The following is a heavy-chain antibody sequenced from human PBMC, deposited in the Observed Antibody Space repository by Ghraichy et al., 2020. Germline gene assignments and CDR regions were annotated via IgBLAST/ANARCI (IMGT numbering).Heavy chain of an antibody. Sequence: GESLNISCVTSGLSFSHAWMNWVRQAPGKGLEWVGRIRSKADGGTADLIAPVEGRFTVSRDDSQNTLFLEMKSLKTEDTGVYFCTSSGETSTGWVDYWGQGTLVTVSS. J-gene: IGHJ4*02. CDR3: TSSGETSTGWVDY. CDR2: IRSKADGGTA. D-gene: IGHD6-19*01. V-gene: IGHV3-15*07. CDR1: GLSFSHAW.